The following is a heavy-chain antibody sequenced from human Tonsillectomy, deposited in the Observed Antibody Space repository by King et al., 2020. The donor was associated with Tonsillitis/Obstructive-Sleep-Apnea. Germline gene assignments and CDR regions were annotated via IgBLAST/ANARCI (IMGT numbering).Heavy chain of an antibody. J-gene: IGHJ5*02. D-gene: IGHD3-3*01. CDR2: IYDSGST. CDR3: ARDKAIFGVVPPLYH. Sequence: VQLQESGPGLVKPSETLSLTCTVSGGSISRYYWSWIRQPPGKGLEWIGYIYDSGSTNYNPSLKSRVTISVDTSKNQFSLKLSSLTAADTAVYYCARDKAIFGVVPPLYHWGQGSLVIVSS. CDR1: GGSISRYY. V-gene: IGHV4-59*01.